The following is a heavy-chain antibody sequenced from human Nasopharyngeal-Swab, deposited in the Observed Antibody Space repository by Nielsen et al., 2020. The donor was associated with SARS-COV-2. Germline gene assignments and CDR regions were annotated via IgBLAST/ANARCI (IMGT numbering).Heavy chain of an antibody. Sequence: SETLPLTCTVSGDSISSGSYYWSWLRQPAGKGPEWIGRTHISEGTIYNPSLRSRVTMSKDTSKNQFSLKLSSVTAADSAVYYCARDLQDIAERFRPGGMDVWGQGTTVTVSS. CDR1: GDSISSGSYY. CDR2: THISEGT. CDR3: ARDLQDIAERFRPGGMDV. V-gene: IGHV4-61*02. J-gene: IGHJ6*02. D-gene: IGHD5-12*01.